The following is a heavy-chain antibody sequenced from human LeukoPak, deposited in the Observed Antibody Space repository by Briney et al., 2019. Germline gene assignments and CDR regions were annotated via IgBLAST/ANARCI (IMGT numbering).Heavy chain of an antibody. CDR2: IRYDGSKK. CDR3: AKGGYSYDSSGHNYFDY. D-gene: IGHD3-22*01. Sequence: GGSLRLSCAASRFTFSSYGMHWVRQAPGKGLEWVAFIRYDGSKKSYADSVKGRFTISRDNSKNTLYMQMNSLRAEDRAVYYCAKGGYSYDSSGHNYFDYWGQGTLVTVSS. V-gene: IGHV3-30*02. CDR1: RFTFSSYG. J-gene: IGHJ4*02.